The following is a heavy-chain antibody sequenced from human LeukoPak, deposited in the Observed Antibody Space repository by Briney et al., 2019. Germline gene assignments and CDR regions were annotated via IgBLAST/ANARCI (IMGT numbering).Heavy chain of an antibody. CDR1: GGTFSSYA. V-gene: IGHV1-69*01. D-gene: IGHD5-18*01. J-gene: IGHJ6*04. CDR2: IIPIFGTA. CDR3: ASLGYSYGPTLYGMDV. Sequence: ASVKVSCKASGGTFSSYAISWVRQAPGQGLEWMGGIIPIFGTANHAQKFQGRVTITADESTSTAYMELSSLRSEDTAVYYCASLGYSYGPTLYGMDVWGKGTTVTVSS.